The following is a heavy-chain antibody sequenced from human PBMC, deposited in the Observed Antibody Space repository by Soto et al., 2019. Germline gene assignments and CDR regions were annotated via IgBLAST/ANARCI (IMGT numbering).Heavy chain of an antibody. Sequence: QVQLVESGGGVVQPGRSLRLSCAASGFTFSSYGMHWVRQAPGKGLEWVAVISYDGSNKYYADSVKGRFTISRDNSKNTQYLQMNSLRAEDTAVYYCAKDLGGIVGATTWGYYFDYWGQGTLVTVSS. D-gene: IGHD1-26*01. CDR2: ISYDGSNK. CDR1: GFTFSSYG. V-gene: IGHV3-30*18. CDR3: AKDLGGIVGATTWGYYFDY. J-gene: IGHJ4*02.